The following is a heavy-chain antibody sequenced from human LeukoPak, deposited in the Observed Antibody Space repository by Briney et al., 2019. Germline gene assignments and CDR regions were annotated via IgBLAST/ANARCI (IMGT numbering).Heavy chain of an antibody. Sequence: PSQTLSLTCTVSGNSISSGDNYWSWIRQPPGKGLEWIGYIYYSGSTNYNPSLKSRVTISVDTSKNQFSLKLSSVTAADTAVYYCTRGIQLWNNWFDPWGQGTLVTVSS. J-gene: IGHJ5*02. CDR2: IYYSGST. CDR1: GNSISSGDNY. D-gene: IGHD5-18*01. V-gene: IGHV4-61*08. CDR3: TRGIQLWNNWFDP.